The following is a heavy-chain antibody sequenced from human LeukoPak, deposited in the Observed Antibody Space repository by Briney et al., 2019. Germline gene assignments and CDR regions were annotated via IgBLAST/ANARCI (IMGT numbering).Heavy chain of an antibody. CDR3: ARVRDSSSWYFDY. V-gene: IGHV3-48*04. D-gene: IGHD6-13*01. CDR2: ISSGSSTI. Sequence: GGSLRLSCAASGFTFSSYSMNWVRQAPGKGLEWVSYISSGSSTINYADSVKGRFTISRDNAKNSLYLQMNSLRAEDTAVYYCARVRDSSSWYFDYWGQGTLVTVSS. CDR1: GFTFSSYS. J-gene: IGHJ4*02.